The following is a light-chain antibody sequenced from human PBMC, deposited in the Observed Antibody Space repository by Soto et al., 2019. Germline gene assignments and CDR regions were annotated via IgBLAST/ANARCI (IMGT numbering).Light chain of an antibody. CDR2: STN. CDR3: ALYVGSGTVV. V-gene: IGLV8-61*01. CDR1: SASVLTSYY. Sequence: QTVVSQEPSFSVSPGETVTLTCGLTSASVLTSYYPSWYQQTPGQAPRTLIYSTNIRSSGVPDRFSGSIRGNKAALTITGAQADDESDYYCALYVGSGTVVFGGGTKLTVL. J-gene: IGLJ2*01.